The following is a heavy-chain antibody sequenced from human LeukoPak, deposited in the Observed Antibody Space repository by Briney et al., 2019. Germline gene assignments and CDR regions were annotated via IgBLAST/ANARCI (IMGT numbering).Heavy chain of an antibody. CDR3: AKDQALSLSSSRALDY. D-gene: IGHD2-2*01. CDR2: ISSSGGSP. Sequence: GGSLRLSCAASGFTFSSYAMSWVRQAPGKGLEWVSAISSSGGSPYYADSVNGRFTISRDNSKNTLYLQMNSLRAEDTALYYCAKDQALSLSSSRALDYWGQGTLVTVSS. CDR1: GFTFSSYA. V-gene: IGHV3-23*01. J-gene: IGHJ4*02.